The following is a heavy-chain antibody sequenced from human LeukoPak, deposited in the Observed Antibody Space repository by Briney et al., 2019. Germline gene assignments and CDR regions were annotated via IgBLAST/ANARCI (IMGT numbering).Heavy chain of an antibody. J-gene: IGHJ4*02. Sequence: SVKVSCKASGGTFSSYAISWVRQAPGQGLEWMGRIIPIFGTANYAQKFQGRVTITTDESTSTAYMELSSLRSEDTAVYYCARDTYSGGWYNLGYWGQGTLVTVSS. CDR2: IIPIFGTA. V-gene: IGHV1-69*05. CDR3: ARDTYSGGWYNLGY. CDR1: GGTFSSYA. D-gene: IGHD6-19*01.